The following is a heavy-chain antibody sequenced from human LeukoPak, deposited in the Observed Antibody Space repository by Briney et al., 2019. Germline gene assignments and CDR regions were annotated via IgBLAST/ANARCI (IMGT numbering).Heavy chain of an antibody. J-gene: IGHJ4*02. D-gene: IGHD6-19*01. CDR1: GFTFSSYT. CDR3: AREDSSAWVPDY. Sequence: GGSLRLSCAASGFTFSSYTMNWVRQVPGKGLEWISDISSSSGTTHYGDSVKGRFTISRDNAKSSLYLQMNSLRVDDTAVYYCAREDSSAWVPDYWGQGTLSPSPQ. V-gene: IGHV3-48*01. CDR2: ISSSSGTT.